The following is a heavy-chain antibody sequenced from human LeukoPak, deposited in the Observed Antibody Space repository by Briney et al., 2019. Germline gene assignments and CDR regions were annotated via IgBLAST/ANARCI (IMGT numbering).Heavy chain of an antibody. CDR2: IYTSGST. J-gene: IGHJ4*02. CDR3: ARSNPSVDYGDYAFDY. CDR1: GGSIISYY. V-gene: IGHV4-4*07. D-gene: IGHD4-17*01. Sequence: SETLSLTCTVSGGSIISYYWSWVRQPAGKGLEWIGRIYTSGSTNYNPSLKSRVTMSVDTSKNQFSLKLSSVTAADTAVYYCARSNPSVDYGDYAFDYWGQGTLVTVSS.